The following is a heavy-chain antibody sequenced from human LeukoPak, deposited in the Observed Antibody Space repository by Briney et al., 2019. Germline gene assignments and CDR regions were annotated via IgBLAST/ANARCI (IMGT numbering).Heavy chain of an antibody. J-gene: IGHJ4*02. D-gene: IGHD4-23*01. CDR2: INHSGST. Sequence: SETLSLTCAVYGGSFSGYYWSWIRQPPGKGLEWIGEINHSGSTNYNPSLKSRVTISVDTSKNQFSLKLSSVTAADTAVYYCARASHARTTVATGTYYFDYWGQGTLVTVSS. V-gene: IGHV4-34*01. CDR1: GGSFSGYY. CDR3: ARASHARTTVATGTYYFDY.